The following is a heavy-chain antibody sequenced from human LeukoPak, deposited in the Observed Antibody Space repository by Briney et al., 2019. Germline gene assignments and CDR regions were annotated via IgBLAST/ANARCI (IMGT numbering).Heavy chain of an antibody. Sequence: SETLSLTCTVSGGSVSSGSFYWGWIRQPPGKGLEWIGYIYYSGSTNYNPSLKSRVTISIDTSKNQLSLKLSSVTAADTAVYYCARDRYGDPFDYWGQGTLVTVSS. CDR2: IYYSGST. CDR1: GGSVSSGSFY. CDR3: ARDRYGDPFDY. D-gene: IGHD4-17*01. J-gene: IGHJ4*02. V-gene: IGHV4-61*01.